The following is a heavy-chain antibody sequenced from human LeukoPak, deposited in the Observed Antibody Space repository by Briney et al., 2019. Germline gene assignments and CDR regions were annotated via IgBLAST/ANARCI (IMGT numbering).Heavy chain of an antibody. D-gene: IGHD1-26*01. CDR2: IDSDGSDT. J-gene: IGHJ3*02. CDR1: GFTFTTYW. V-gene: IGHV3-74*01. Sequence: GGSLRLSCEASGFTFTTYWMHWVRQAPGKGLVWVSRIDSDGSDTIYADSVKGRFTVSRDNAKNTVFLQMNSLRAEDTAVYYCARGGANHGFDIWDQGTMVTVSS. CDR3: ARGGANHGFDI.